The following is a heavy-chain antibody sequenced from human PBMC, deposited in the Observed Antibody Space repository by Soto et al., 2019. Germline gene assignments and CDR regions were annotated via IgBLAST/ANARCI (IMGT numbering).Heavy chain of an antibody. Sequence: GPSVKVSCKASGYTFTSYGISWVRQAPGQGLEWMGWISAYNGNTNYAQKLQGRVTMTTDTSTSTAYMELRSLRSADTAVYYCARGGATINYYGMDVWGQGTTVTVSS. CDR3: ARGGATINYYGMDV. CDR1: GYTFTSYG. V-gene: IGHV1-18*01. D-gene: IGHD3-10*01. J-gene: IGHJ6*02. CDR2: ISAYNGNT.